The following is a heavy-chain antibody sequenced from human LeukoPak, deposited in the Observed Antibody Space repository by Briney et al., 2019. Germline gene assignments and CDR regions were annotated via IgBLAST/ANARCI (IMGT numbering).Heavy chain of an antibody. CDR2: ISSTSFYI. CDR1: AFTFSSYS. Sequence: GGSLRLSCAASAFTFSSYSVNWVRQAPGKGLEWVSSISSTSFYIYYADSVKGRFTISRDNAKNSLYLQMNSLRAEDTAVYYCVRGNAGNDAFDIWGQGTMVTVSS. D-gene: IGHD4-23*01. CDR3: VRGNAGNDAFDI. J-gene: IGHJ3*02. V-gene: IGHV3-21*01.